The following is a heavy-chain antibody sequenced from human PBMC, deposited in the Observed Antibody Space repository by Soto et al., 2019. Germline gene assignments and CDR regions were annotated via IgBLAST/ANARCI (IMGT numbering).Heavy chain of an antibody. Sequence: QVQLVESGGGVVQPGRSLRLSCAASGFTFSSYGMHWVRQAPGKGLEWVAVISYDGSNKYYADSVKGRFTISRDNSKNTLYLQMDSLRAEDTVVYYCATGDYGDYVYYFEYWGQGTLGTVSS. V-gene: IGHV3-30*03. CDR2: ISYDGSNK. CDR3: ATGDYGDYVYYFEY. D-gene: IGHD4-17*01. CDR1: GFTFSSYG. J-gene: IGHJ4*02.